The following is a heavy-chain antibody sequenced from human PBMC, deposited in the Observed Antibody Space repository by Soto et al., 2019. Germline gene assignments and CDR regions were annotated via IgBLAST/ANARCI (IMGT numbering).Heavy chain of an antibody. Sequence: EVQLVESGGGLVKPGGSLRLSCAASGFTFSSYSMNWVRQAPGKGLEWVSSISSSSSYIYYADSVKGRFTISRDNAKNSLYLQMNSLRAEDTAVYYCVVEMATMGVLLYNAFDIWGQGTMVTVSS. V-gene: IGHV3-21*01. CDR3: VVEMATMGVLLYNAFDI. J-gene: IGHJ3*02. CDR2: ISSSSSYI. CDR1: GFTFSSYS. D-gene: IGHD3-16*02.